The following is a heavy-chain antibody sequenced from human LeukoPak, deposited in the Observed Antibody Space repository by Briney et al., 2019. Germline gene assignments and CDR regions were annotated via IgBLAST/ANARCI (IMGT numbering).Heavy chain of an antibody. V-gene: IGHV3-11*06. CDR1: GFTFSDYY. J-gene: IGHJ5*02. CDR3: ARVYSSGWYGGDWFDP. D-gene: IGHD6-19*01. Sequence: PGGSLRLSCAASGFTFSDYYMSWIRQAPGKGLEWVSYISSSSSYTNYADSVKGRFTISRDNAKNLLYLQMNSLRAEDTAVYYCARVYSSGWYGGDWFDPWGRGTLVTVSS. CDR2: ISSSSSYT.